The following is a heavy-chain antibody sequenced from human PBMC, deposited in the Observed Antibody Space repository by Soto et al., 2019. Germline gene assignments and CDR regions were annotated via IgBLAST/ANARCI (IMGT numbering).Heavy chain of an antibody. J-gene: IGHJ4*02. V-gene: IGHV3-30-3*01. Sequence: LRLSCATSGFTFSSYSMHWFRQAPGKGLEWVAVTSSNEGTKFYADPVKGRFTISRDNSKNTLYLHVNSLRVEDTAVYYCAREVVTTQWYFDNWGQGILVTVSS. CDR1: GFTFSSYS. CDR2: TSSNEGTK. D-gene: IGHD1-1*01. CDR3: AREVVTTQWYFDN.